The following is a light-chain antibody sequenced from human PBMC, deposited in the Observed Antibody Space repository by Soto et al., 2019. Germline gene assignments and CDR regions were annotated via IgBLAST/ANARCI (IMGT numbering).Light chain of an antibody. V-gene: IGKV3-15*01. Sequence: EIVMTQSPPTLSVSPGERVTLSCRASQSIGSYLAWYQQSRGQAPRLLIYGASTRATGIPARFSGSGSGTDFTLTISSLQSEDFAVYYCQQYNKWPPVTFGQGTKLAIK. J-gene: IGKJ2*01. CDR3: QQYNKWPPVT. CDR2: GAS. CDR1: QSIGSY.